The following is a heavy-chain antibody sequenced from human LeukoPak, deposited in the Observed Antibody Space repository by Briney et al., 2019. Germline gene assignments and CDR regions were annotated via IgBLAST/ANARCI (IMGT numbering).Heavy chain of an antibody. J-gene: IGHJ5*02. CDR3: ASNSYNSANWFDP. Sequence: GGSLRLSCAASGFTFSGHYMTWVRQAPGKGLEWVSVTYSGGSTSYADSVKGRFTISRDNSKNTLYLQMNSLRVEGTAVYYCASNSYNSANWFDPWGQGTLVTVSS. CDR2: TYSGGST. V-gene: IGHV3-53*01. D-gene: IGHD5-24*01. CDR1: GFTFSGHY.